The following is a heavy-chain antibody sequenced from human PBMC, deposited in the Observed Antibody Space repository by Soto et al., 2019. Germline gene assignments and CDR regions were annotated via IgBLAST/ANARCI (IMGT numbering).Heavy chain of an antibody. Sequence: SETLSLTCAISGDSVSSNSAAWNWIGQSPSRGLEWLGRTYYRSKWYNDYAVSVKSRITINPDTSKNQFSLQLNSVTPEDTAVYYCARDGHCSSTSCYTEDYYYYGMDVWGQGTTVTVSS. CDR1: GDSVSSNSAA. V-gene: IGHV6-1*01. CDR3: ARDGHCSSTSCYTEDYYYYGMDV. CDR2: TYYRSKWYN. D-gene: IGHD2-2*02. J-gene: IGHJ6*02.